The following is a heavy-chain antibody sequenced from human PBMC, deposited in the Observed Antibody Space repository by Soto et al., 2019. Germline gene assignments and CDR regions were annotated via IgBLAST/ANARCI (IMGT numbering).Heavy chain of an antibody. CDR1: GFTVSSNY. D-gene: IGHD3-10*01. Sequence: GGSLRLSCAASGFTVSSNYMSWVRQAPGKGLEWVSVIYSGGSTYYADSVKGRFTISRDNSKNTLSLQMNSLRARDTAVYYCARGSWNYYYYMDVWGKGTTVTVSS. J-gene: IGHJ6*03. V-gene: IGHV3-66*01. CDR2: IYSGGST. CDR3: ARGSWNYYYYMDV.